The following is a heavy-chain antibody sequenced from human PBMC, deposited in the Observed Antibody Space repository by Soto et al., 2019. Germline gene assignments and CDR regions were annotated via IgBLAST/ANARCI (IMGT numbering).Heavy chain of an antibody. J-gene: IGHJ4*02. CDR1: GFTFSSYG. CDR2: ISYDGSNK. CDR3: AIYSSGWYPLDY. D-gene: IGHD6-19*01. Sequence: QVQLVESGGGVVQPGRSLRLSCAASGFTFSSYGMHRVRQAPGKGLEWVAVISYDGSNKYYADSVKGRFTISRDNSKNTLYLQMNSLRAEDTAVYYCAIYSSGWYPLDYWGQGTLVTVSS. V-gene: IGHV3-30*03.